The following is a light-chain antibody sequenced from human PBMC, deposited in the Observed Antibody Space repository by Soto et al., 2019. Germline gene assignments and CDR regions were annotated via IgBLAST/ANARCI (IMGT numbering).Light chain of an antibody. CDR3: SSYSGSNTYV. Sequence: QSVLTQPASVSGSPGQSITISCTGTSSDVGGYNHVSWYQQHPGKAPKLIIYDVSNRPSGVSSRFSGSKSGNTASLTISGLQAEDEADYYCSSYSGSNTYVFGTGTKLTVL. J-gene: IGLJ1*01. CDR1: SSDVGGYNH. V-gene: IGLV2-14*01. CDR2: DVS.